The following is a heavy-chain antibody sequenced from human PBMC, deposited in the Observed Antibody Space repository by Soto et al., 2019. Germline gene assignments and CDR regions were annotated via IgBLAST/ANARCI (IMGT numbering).Heavy chain of an antibody. V-gene: IGHV3-11*05. CDR2: ISTSVTYT. J-gene: IGHJ3*02. CDR1: GFTFSDYY. Sequence: QVQLVESGGGLVKPGGSLRLSCAASGFTFSDYYMSWIRQAPGKGLEWVSYISTSVTYTNYADSVKGRFTISRDNAKNSLYLQMNSLRAEDTAVYYCATHRKGDAFDIWGQVTMVTVSS. CDR3: ATHRKGDAFDI.